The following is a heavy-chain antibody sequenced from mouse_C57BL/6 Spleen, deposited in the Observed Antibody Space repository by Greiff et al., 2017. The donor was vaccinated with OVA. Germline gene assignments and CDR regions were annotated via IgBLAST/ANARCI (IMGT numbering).Heavy chain of an antibody. V-gene: IGHV1-54*01. CDR2: INPGSGGT. D-gene: IGHD1-1*01. CDR1: GYAFTNYL. CDR3: ARSDYYGSSP. Sequence: VKLQQSGAELVRPGTSVKVSCKASGYAFTNYLIEWVKQRPGQGLEWIGVINPGSGGTNYNEKFKGKATLTADKSSSTAYMQLSSLTSEDSAVYFCARSDYYGSSPWGQGTTLTVSS. J-gene: IGHJ2*01.